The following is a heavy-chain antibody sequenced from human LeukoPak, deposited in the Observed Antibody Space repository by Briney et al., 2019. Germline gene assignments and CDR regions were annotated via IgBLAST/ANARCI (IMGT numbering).Heavy chain of an antibody. CDR2: IWYDGSNK. CDR1: GFTFSSYG. V-gene: IGHV3-33*01. D-gene: IGHD3-16*01. J-gene: IGHJ5*02. Sequence: GGSLRLSCAASGFTFSSYGMHWVRQAPGKGLEWVAVIWYDGSNKYYADSVKGRFTISRDNSKNTLYLQMNSLRAEDTAVYYCARGDPLDPFDPWGQGTLVTVSP. CDR3: ARGDPLDPFDP.